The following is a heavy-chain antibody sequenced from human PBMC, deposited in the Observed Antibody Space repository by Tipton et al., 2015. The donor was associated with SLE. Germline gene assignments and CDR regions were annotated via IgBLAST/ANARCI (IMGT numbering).Heavy chain of an antibody. CDR3: ARDEYRYDATGYHLLGHFDF. J-gene: IGHJ4*02. V-gene: IGHV4-34*01. CDR1: GGSFSGNY. Sequence: TLSLTCAVYGGSFSGNYWVWIRQPPGQGLEWIGEITHSGGTNYSPSLKSRVSISGDKSRKEFSLKVTSVTAADTGVYYCARDEYRYDATGYHLLGHFDFWGQGTLVTVSS. CDR2: ITHSGGT. D-gene: IGHD3-22*01.